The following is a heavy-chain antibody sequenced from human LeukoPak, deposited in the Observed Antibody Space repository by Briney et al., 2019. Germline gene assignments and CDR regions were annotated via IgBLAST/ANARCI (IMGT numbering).Heavy chain of an antibody. J-gene: IGHJ4*02. CDR2: IIPIFATA. V-gene: IGHV1-69*13. CDR1: GGTFSNLG. D-gene: IGHD2-15*01. Sequence: SVKVSCKASGGTFSNLGISWVRQAPGHELEWMGGIIPIFATATYAQKFQGRVTITADDSTSTAYMELRSLRSDDTAVYYCTRGEDYVVEVTATTWTLFDYWGQGTLVTVSS. CDR3: TRGEDYVVEVTATTWTLFDY.